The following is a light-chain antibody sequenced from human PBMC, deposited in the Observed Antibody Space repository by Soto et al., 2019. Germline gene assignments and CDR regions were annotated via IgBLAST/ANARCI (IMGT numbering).Light chain of an antibody. Sequence: DIQMTQSPSSLSASVGDRVTITCRATQDISNYLAWYQQKPGKVPNLLIYAASTLQSGVPSRFSGSGSGTEFTLTISSLPPEDVATYYCQKYNSAPPWTFGQGTKVEL. CDR2: AAS. CDR3: QKYNSAPPWT. J-gene: IGKJ1*01. CDR1: QDISNY. V-gene: IGKV1-27*01.